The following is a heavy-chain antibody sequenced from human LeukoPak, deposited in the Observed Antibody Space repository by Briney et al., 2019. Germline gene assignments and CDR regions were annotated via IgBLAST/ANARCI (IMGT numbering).Heavy chain of an antibody. CDR1: GFTFSSHA. D-gene: IGHD1-26*01. V-gene: IGHV3-23*01. Sequence: PGGSLRLSCAASGFTFSSHAMSWVRQAPGKGLEWVSAISGSGGSTYYADSVKGRFTISRDNSKNTLYLQMNSLRAEDTAVYYCAKEAGWIVGAISYMDVWGKGTTVTVSS. CDR2: ISGSGGST. J-gene: IGHJ6*03. CDR3: AKEAGWIVGAISYMDV.